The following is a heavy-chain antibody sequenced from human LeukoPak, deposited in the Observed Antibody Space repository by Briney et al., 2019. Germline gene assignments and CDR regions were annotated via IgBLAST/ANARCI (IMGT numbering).Heavy chain of an antibody. CDR2: ITSSTKTL. V-gene: IGHV3-48*02. CDR3: ARGYCRSTDCHIARHFEY. CDR1: GFTFSTSG. D-gene: IGHD2-2*02. J-gene: IGHJ4*02. Sequence: GGSLRLSCAASGFTFSTSGLGWVRQAPGKGLEWLSYITSSTKTLYMDSVQGRFTISRDNAKNSLYLQMDSLREEDTAVYYCARGYCRSTDCHIARHFEYWGQGTLVTVSS.